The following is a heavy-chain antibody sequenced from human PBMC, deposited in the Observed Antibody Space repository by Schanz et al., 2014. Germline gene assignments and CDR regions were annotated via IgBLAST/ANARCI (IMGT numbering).Heavy chain of an antibody. CDR3: ARGRTCDY. Sequence: QILLVQPGPEVKKPGASVKVSCTASGYTFTSYDINWVRQAPGQGLEWLGWMNPNSGNPGFAQKFRGRVTMTRNTSMSTAYIELHILTSEDTAVYYCARGRTCDYWGQGTLVTGSS. J-gene: IGHJ4*02. CDR2: MNPNSGNP. CDR1: GYTFTSYD. V-gene: IGHV1-8*01.